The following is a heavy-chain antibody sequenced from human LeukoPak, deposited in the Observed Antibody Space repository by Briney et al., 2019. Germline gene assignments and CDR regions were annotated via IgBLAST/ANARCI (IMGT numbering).Heavy chain of an antibody. V-gene: IGHV4-39*01. CDR2: IYYSGST. Sequence: SETLSLTCTVSGGSISSSSYYWGWIRRPPGKGLEWIGSIYYSGSTYYNPSLKSRVTISVDTSKNQFSLKLSSVTAADTAVYYCATDTSGSYYSYFDYWGQGTLVTVSS. J-gene: IGHJ4*02. CDR1: GGSISSSSYY. CDR3: ATDTSGSYYSYFDY. D-gene: IGHD1-26*01.